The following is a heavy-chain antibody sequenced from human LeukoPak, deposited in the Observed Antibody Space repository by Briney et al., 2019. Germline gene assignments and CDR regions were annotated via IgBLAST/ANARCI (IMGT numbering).Heavy chain of an antibody. J-gene: IGHJ4*02. CDR2: INYSGST. Sequence: PSETLSLTCAVNGGSFSGYYWSWIRQPPGKGLEWIGEINYSGSTTYNPSLKSRVTMSIDTTKKQFSLKLTSLTAADTAVYYCARRGEWTSWNFDYWEQGSLVTVS. V-gene: IGHV4-34*01. D-gene: IGHD3-16*01. CDR3: ARRGEWTSWNFDY. CDR1: GGSFSGYY.